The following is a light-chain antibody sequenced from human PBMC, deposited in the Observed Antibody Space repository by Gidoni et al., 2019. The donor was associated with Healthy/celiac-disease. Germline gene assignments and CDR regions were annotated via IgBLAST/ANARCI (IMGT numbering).Light chain of an antibody. J-gene: IGKJ1*01. CDR2: AAS. Sequence: IQMTQSPASLSASVGDRVTITCRASQSISSCLNWYQQKPGKAPKLLIYAASSLQSGVPSRFSGSGSGTDFTLTISSLQPEDVATYYCQQSYSSPRTFGQGTKVEIK. CDR3: QQSYSSPRT. V-gene: IGKV1-39*01. CDR1: QSISSC.